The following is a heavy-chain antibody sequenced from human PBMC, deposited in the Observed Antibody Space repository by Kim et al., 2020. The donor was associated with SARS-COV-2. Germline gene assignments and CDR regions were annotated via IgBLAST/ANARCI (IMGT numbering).Heavy chain of an antibody. CDR2: INHSGST. V-gene: IGHV4-34*01. CDR1: GGSFSGYY. J-gene: IGHJ6*03. Sequence: SETLSLTCAVYGGSFSGYYWSWIRQPPGKGLEWIGEINHSGSTNYNPSLKSRVTISVDTSKNQFSLKLSSVTAADTAVYYCARGRHGSGRKGYYYYMDVWGKGTTVTVSS. D-gene: IGHD3-10*01. CDR3: ARGRHGSGRKGYYYYMDV.